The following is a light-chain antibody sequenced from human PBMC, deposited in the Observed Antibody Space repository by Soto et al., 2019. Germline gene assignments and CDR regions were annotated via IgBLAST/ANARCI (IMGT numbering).Light chain of an antibody. CDR3: ASFRSGTILV. CDR2: EVN. Sequence: QSVLTQPPSASGTPGQKVFISCTGPRSDIGDSNFISWYQHSPGKAPRLLIYEVNNRPSGVSKRFSGSKAGNTASLTISGLLDDDEADYFCASFRSGTILVFGSGTKVTVL. J-gene: IGLJ1*01. CDR1: RSDIGDSNF. V-gene: IGLV2-14*01.